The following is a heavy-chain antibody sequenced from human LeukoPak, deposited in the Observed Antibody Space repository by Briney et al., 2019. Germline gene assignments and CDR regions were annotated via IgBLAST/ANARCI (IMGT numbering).Heavy chain of an antibody. CDR1: GFTFSGYW. D-gene: IGHD1-7*01. V-gene: IGHV3-7*01. CDR3: ARDGELRQWGYYFDY. J-gene: IGHJ4*02. Sequence: GGSLRVSCAAPGFTFSGYWMSWVRQALGKGLEWVANIKQDGSERYSVDSVKGRFTISRDNAKNSLYLQMNSLRAEDTAVYYCARDGELRQWGYYFDYWGQGTLVTVSS. CDR2: IKQDGSER.